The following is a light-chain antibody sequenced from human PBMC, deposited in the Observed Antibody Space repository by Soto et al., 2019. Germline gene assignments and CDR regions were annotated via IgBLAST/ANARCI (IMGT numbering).Light chain of an antibody. Sequence: DIQMTQSPSSLSVSVGDRVTITCRASQSIVSYLNWYQQKLGKAPKLLIYTASNLQRGVPSRFSGSGSGTDFTRIISNLQPDDFATYYCQQSYSTPRTFGQGTKLEIK. CDR1: QSIVSY. V-gene: IGKV1-39*01. CDR2: TAS. CDR3: QQSYSTPRT. J-gene: IGKJ2*02.